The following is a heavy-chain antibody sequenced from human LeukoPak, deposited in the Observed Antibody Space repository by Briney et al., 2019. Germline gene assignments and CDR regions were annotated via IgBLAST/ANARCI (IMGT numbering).Heavy chain of an antibody. CDR3: ARVGIVVVPAAMLDY. D-gene: IGHD2-2*01. V-gene: IGHV1-3*01. J-gene: IGHJ4*02. CDR2: INAGNGNT. Sequence: ASVKVSCKASGYTFTSYAMQWVRQAPGQRLEWMGWINAGNGNTKYSQKFQGRVTITRDTSASTAYMELSSLRSEDTAVYYCARVGIVVVPAAMLDYWGRGTLVTVSS. CDR1: GYTFTSYA.